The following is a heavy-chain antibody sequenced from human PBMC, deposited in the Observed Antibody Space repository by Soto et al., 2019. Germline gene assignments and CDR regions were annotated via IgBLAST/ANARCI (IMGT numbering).Heavy chain of an antibody. D-gene: IGHD2-2*01. J-gene: IGHJ6*02. V-gene: IGHV4-61*01. CDR1: GGFFNSDTHS. CDR2: IYSGGST. Sequence: TLSLTCTVSGGFFNSDTHSWSWIRQTPGKRLEWIGFIYSGGSTKNPSPRSRVTMSVDTSKNQFSLKLRSVIVADTAVYHCARFVRSCSATTCSTRADVWGQGITVTVSS. CDR3: ARFVRSCSATTCSTRADV.